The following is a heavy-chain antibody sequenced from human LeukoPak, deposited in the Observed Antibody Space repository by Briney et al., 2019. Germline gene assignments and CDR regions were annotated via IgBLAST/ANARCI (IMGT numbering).Heavy chain of an antibody. CDR2: INPNSGGT. Sequence: ASVKVSCKASGYTFTGYYMHWVRQAPGQGLEWMGWINPNSGGTNYAQTFQGRVTMTRDTSNSTAYMELSRLRSDDTAVYYCARDLQEATGTVYWGQGTLVTVSS. CDR3: ARDLQEATGTVY. D-gene: IGHD6-13*01. V-gene: IGHV1-2*02. CDR1: GYTFTGYY. J-gene: IGHJ4*02.